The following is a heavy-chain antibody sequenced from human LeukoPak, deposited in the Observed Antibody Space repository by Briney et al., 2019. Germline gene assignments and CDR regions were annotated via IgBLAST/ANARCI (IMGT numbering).Heavy chain of an antibody. CDR3: AKVDSSSWGIPDY. CDR1: GFTVSSNY. CDR2: IRSDGSTK. Sequence: GGSLRLSCAASGFTVSSNYMSWVRQAPGKGLEWVAFIRSDGSTKYYADAVKGRFTISRDNSKNTLYLQMNSLSDEDTALYYCAKVDSSSWGIPDYWGQGTLVTVSS. J-gene: IGHJ4*02. D-gene: IGHD6-13*01. V-gene: IGHV3-30*02.